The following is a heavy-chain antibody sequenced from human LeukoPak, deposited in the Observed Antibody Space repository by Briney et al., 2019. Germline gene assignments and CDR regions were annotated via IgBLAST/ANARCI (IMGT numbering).Heavy chain of an antibody. Sequence: GGSLRLSCAASGFSFSTYWMSWVRQTPEKGLKFVANIDQGGSVRNYMDSLKGRCTISRDNAKKSLYLEINSLRADDTAVYYCARDPESSSFDLWGRGALVTVSS. D-gene: IGHD6-13*01. CDR3: ARDPESSSFDL. CDR2: IDQGGSVR. CDR1: GFSFSTYW. V-gene: IGHV3-7*01. J-gene: IGHJ4*02.